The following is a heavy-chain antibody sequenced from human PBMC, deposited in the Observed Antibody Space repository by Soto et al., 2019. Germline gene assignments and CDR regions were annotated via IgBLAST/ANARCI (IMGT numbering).Heavy chain of an antibody. CDR2: INPNSGGT. CDR3: ALWGMVRGVIFDAFDI. D-gene: IGHD3-10*01. J-gene: IGHJ3*02. CDR1: GDTFTDYY. Sequence: ASVKVSCKASGDTFTDYYIHWVRQAPGQGLEWMGWINPNSGGTNYAQKFQGWVTMTRDTSISTAYMELSRLRSDDTAVYYCALWGMVRGVIFDAFDIWGQGTMVTGSS. V-gene: IGHV1-2*04.